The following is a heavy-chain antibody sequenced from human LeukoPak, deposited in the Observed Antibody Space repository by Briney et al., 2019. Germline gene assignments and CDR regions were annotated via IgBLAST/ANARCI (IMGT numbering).Heavy chain of an antibody. D-gene: IGHD5-12*01. Sequence: PSETLSLTCAVSGVSISRGGYSWSWIRQPPGKGLEWIGEINHSGSTNYNPSLKSRVTISVDTSKNQFSLKLSSVTAADTAVDYCASFSGYKGYYYYYYMDVWGKGTTVTVSS. V-gene: IGHV4-34*01. J-gene: IGHJ6*03. CDR2: INHSGST. CDR3: ASFSGYKGYYYYYYMDV. CDR1: GVSISRGGYS.